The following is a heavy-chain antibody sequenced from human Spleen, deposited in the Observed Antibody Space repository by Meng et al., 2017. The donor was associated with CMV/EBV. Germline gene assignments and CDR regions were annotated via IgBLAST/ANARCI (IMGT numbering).Heavy chain of an antibody. CDR2: INHSGST. CDR1: GGSSSDYY. Sequence: SETLSLTCEVYGGSSSDYYWNWIRQPPGKGLEWIGEINHSGSTNYNPSLERRITISLDTSQNQFSLRLNSVTAADTAVYYCARGARGRIYSGTYWSRNYPHRGDRDPHSWFDPWGQGTLVTVSS. CDR3: ARGARGRIYSGTYWSRNYPHRGDRDPHSWFDP. D-gene: IGHD1-26*01. V-gene: IGHV4-34*01. J-gene: IGHJ5*02.